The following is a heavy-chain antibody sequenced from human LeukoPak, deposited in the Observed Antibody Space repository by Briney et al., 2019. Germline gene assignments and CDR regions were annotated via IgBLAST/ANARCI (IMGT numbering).Heavy chain of an antibody. CDR2: MSPNSGNT. CDR1: GYTFTSYD. CDR3: ARDWGWNWFDP. D-gene: IGHD7-27*01. J-gene: IGHJ5*02. Sequence: ASVKVFCKASGYTFTSYDINWVRQATGQGLERMGWMSPNSGNTGYAQKFQGRVTMTRNTSISTAYMELSSLRSEDTAVYYCARDWGWNWFDPWGQGTLVTVSS. V-gene: IGHV1-8*01.